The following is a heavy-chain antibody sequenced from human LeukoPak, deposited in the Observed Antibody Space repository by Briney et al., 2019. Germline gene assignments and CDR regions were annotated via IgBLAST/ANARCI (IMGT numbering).Heavy chain of an antibody. Sequence: SETLSLTCAVYGGSFSGYYWSWIRQPQPPGKGLEWIGEINHSGSTKYNPSLKSRVTISVDTSKNQFSLKLSSVTAADTAVYYCARQRWEPRAYWFDPWGQGTLVTVSS. CDR2: INHSGST. J-gene: IGHJ5*02. V-gene: IGHV4-34*01. CDR3: ARQRWEPRAYWFDP. D-gene: IGHD1-26*01. CDR1: GGSFSGYY.